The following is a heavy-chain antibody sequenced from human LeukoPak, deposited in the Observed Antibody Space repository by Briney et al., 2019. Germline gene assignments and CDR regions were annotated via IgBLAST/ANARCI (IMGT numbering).Heavy chain of an antibody. CDR3: ARLVLYNWNDAGWFDP. D-gene: IGHD1-1*01. V-gene: IGHV1-8*01. J-gene: IGHJ5*02. CDR1: GYTFTSYD. Sequence: ASVKVSFKASGYTFTSYDINWVRQATGQGLEWMGWMNPNSGNTGYAQKFQGRVTMTRNTSISTAYMELSSLISEDTAVYYCARLVLYNWNDAGWFDPWGQGTLVTVSS. CDR2: MNPNSGNT.